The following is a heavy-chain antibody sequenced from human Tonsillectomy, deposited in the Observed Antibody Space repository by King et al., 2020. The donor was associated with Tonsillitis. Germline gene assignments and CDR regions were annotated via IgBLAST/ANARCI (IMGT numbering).Heavy chain of an antibody. CDR2: ISSTSSTI. D-gene: IGHD3-3*01. Sequence: VQLVESGGGLVQPGGSLRLSCAASGFTFRSYSMNWVRQAPGKGLEWVSYISSTSSTIYYADSVKGRFTISRDNAKNSLYLQMNRLRAEDTAVYYCARVAIAYDFWSGYPDYYYGMDVWGQGTTVTVSS. CDR1: GFTFRSYS. CDR3: ARVAIAYDFWSGYPDYYYGMDV. J-gene: IGHJ6*02. V-gene: IGHV3-48*01.